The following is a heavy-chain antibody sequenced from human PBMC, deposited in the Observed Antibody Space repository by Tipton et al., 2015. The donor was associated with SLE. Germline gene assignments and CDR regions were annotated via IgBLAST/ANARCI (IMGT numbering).Heavy chain of an antibody. CDR3: AREKDYDILTGLGGY. V-gene: IGHV1-2*02. D-gene: IGHD3-9*01. Sequence: QSGAEVKKPGASVKVSCKAYGYTFTGYYMHWVRQAPGQGLEWMGWINPNSGGTNYAQKFQGRVTMTRDTSISTAYMELSRLRSDDTAVYYCAREKDYDILTGLGGYWGQGTLVTVSS. CDR1: GYTFTGYY. J-gene: IGHJ4*02. CDR2: INPNSGGT.